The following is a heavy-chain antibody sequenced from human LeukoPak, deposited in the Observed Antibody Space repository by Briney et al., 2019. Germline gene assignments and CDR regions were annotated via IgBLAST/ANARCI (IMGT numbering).Heavy chain of an antibody. J-gene: IGHJ3*02. V-gene: IGHV4-59*01. CDR2: IDYSGST. CDR1: GGSISNYF. Sequence: SETLSLTCTVSGGSISNYFWTWIRQTPGKGLEWIGYIDYSGSTKYNPSLKSRLTMSVDTSKNQFSLRLTSVTTADTAVYHRARCLRLGQLSSIDVFNMWGQGTMVTVSS. D-gene: IGHD3-16*02. CDR3: ARCLRLGQLSSIDVFNM.